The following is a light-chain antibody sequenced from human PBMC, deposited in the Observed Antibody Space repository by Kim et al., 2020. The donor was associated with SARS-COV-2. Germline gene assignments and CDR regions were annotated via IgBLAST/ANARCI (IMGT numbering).Light chain of an antibody. V-gene: IGKV3-20*01. CDR3: QHDT. CDR1: QSVSSSY. J-gene: IGKJ2*01. Sequence: VLTQSPGTLSLSPGERATLSCRASQSVSSSYLAWYQQKPGQAPRLLIYGASSRATGIPDRFSGSGSGTDFTLTISRLEPEDFAVYYCQHDTFGQGTKLEI. CDR2: GAS.